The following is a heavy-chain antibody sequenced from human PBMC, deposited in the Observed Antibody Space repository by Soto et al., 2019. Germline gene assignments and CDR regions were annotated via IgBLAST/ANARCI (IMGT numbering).Heavy chain of an antibody. D-gene: IGHD6-19*01. V-gene: IGHV4-59*08. Sequence: QVQVQESGPGLVKPSETLSLTCSVSGVSITWNFWSWIRQPPGKGLEWIGYIFHTGNTNYNPSPKNRVTLSVDTSKNRLALKLDSVTAADTAMYYCARGSGWLDYWGQGTLVTVSS. CDR2: IFHTGNT. J-gene: IGHJ4*02. CDR3: ARGSGWLDY. CDR1: GVSITWNF.